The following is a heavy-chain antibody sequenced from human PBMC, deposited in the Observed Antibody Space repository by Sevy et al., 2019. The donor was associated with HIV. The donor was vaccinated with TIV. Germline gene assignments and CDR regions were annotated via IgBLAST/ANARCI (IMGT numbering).Heavy chain of an antibody. D-gene: IGHD6-19*01. V-gene: IGHV1-18*01. Sequence: ASVKVSCKASGYTFTSYGISWVRQAPGQGLEWMAWISTYNTVRNSAQKFHDRVTMTIDTSTSTAYMELRSLRSDDTAVYYCARSSQVAGRSNWFDPWGQGTLVTVSS. CDR3: ARSSQVAGRSNWFDP. CDR1: GYTFTSYG. J-gene: IGHJ5*02. CDR2: ISTYNTVR.